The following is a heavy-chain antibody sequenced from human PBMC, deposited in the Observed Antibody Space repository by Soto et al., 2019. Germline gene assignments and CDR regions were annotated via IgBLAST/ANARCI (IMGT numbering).Heavy chain of an antibody. J-gene: IGHJ4*02. CDR3: ARGGGGGLFEH. Sequence: QVHLVESGGGLVKPGGSLRLSCATSGCPVSDYYMSWIRQAPGKGLEWLSHISPKSTYTNYADSVKGRFTISRDNTKSSLFLQMNSLGVEDTAVYYCARGGGGGLFEHWGQGVLVTVSS. CDR1: GCPVSDYY. D-gene: IGHD2-21*01. V-gene: IGHV3-11*06. CDR2: ISPKSTYT.